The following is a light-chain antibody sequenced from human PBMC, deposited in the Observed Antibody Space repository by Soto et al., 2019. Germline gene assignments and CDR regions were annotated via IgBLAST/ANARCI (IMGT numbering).Light chain of an antibody. Sequence: ELVLTQSPDTLTFSPGERAALSCRASQSVSSNLAWYQQKPDQVPRVLIYGASSRATGIPARFSGSVSGTGGTITISSLQQEDGSVYYCQQYNNWTLTFGGGTKVDIK. J-gene: IGKJ4*01. CDR1: QSVSSN. CDR2: GAS. CDR3: QQYNNWTLT. V-gene: IGKV3-15*01.